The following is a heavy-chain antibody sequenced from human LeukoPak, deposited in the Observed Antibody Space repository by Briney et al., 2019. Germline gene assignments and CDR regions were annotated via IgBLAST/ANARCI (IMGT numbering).Heavy chain of an antibody. V-gene: IGHV4-31*03. J-gene: IGHJ4*02. D-gene: IGHD3-22*01. CDR1: GGSISRGGYY. CDR2: IYYSGST. Sequence: TSETLSLTCTVSGGSISRGGYYWTWIRQHPGKGLEWIGYIYYSGSTYYNPSLKSRLTISVDTSKNQFSLKLSSVTAADTAVYYCAGYDCSGYCRYWGQGTLVTVSS. CDR3: AGYDCSGYCRY.